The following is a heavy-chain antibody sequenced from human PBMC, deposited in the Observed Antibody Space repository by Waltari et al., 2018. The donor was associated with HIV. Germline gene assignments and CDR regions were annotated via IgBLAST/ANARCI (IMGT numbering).Heavy chain of an antibody. D-gene: IGHD1-26*01. Sequence: VQLVESGGALVTPGGSLKISCAVSGITFKNAWLSWVRQAPGKGLQWLGHIRSKTDGGATYYAAPLSGRFAISTDDFNNTMFLEMKTLKVDDTAVYYCTTFEMGTTRNFWGQGTLVTVSS. V-gene: IGHV3-15*02. J-gene: IGHJ4*02. CDR1: GITFKNAW. CDR2: IRSKTDGGAT. CDR3: TTFEMGTTRNF.